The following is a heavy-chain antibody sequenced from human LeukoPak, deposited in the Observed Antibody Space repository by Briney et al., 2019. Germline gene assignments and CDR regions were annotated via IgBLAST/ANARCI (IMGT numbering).Heavy chain of an antibody. V-gene: IGHV3-23*01. J-gene: IGHJ4*02. D-gene: IGHD3-9*01. Sequence: SGGSLRLSCAASGFTFSSYAMSWVRQAPGKGLEWVSAISGSGGSTYYADSVKGRFTISRDNSKNTLYLQMNSLRAEDTAVYYCAKAGGFRYFDFGYFDYWGQGTLVTVSS. CDR2: ISGSGGST. CDR1: GFTFSSYA. CDR3: AKAGGFRYFDFGYFDY.